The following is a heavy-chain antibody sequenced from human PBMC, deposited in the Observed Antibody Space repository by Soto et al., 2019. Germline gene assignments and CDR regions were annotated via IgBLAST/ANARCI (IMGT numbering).Heavy chain of an antibody. V-gene: IGHV3-30-3*01. CDR1: GFTFSNFA. Sequence: QVQLVESGGGVVQPGRSLRLSCAASGFTFSNFAMHWFRQAPGKGLEWVAVMSFDGTTKFYADSVKGRFTVSRDNSQDTLYLQVNSLRDEDTAVYYCAMEGSEAFSSTWHFYYSGQRTLVTVSS. CDR3: AMEGSEAFSSTWHFYY. CDR2: MSFDGTTK. D-gene: IGHD2-2*01. J-gene: IGHJ4*02.